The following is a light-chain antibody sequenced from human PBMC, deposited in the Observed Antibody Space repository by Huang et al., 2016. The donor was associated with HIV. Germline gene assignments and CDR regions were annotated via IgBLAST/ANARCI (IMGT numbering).Light chain of an antibody. CDR3: QRYDSAPRA. CDR2: AAS. J-gene: IGKJ1*01. V-gene: IGKV1-27*01. CDR1: QDIGNF. Sequence: DIQMTQSPASLSASTGIRVSLTCLASQDIGNFVAWFQQKPGKVPRLLIYAASGLQTGVPSRFSGRGSGTDFTLTITNFQAEDVATYYCQRYDSAPRAFGQGTKVDLK.